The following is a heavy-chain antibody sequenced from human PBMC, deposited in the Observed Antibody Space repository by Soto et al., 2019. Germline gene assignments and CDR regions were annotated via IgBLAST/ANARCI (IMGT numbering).Heavy chain of an antibody. CDR2: IYYSGST. CDR3: ARHRDYYDSSGYYSWWFDP. J-gene: IGHJ5*02. CDR1: GGSISSYY. D-gene: IGHD3-22*01. Sequence: PSETLSLTCTVSGGSISSYYWSWIRQPPGKGLEWIGYIYYSGSTNYNPSLKSRVTISVDTSKNQFSLKLSSVTAADTAVYYCARHRDYYDSSGYYSWWFDPWGQGTLVTVSS. V-gene: IGHV4-59*08.